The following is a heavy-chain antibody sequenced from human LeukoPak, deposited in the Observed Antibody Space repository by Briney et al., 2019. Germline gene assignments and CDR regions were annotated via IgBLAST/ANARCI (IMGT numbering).Heavy chain of an antibody. CDR1: GGSISSSSYY. Sequence: SETLSLTCTVSGGSISSSSYYWGWIRQPPGKGLEWIGSIYYSGSTYYNSSLKSRLTISVDTSKNQFSLKLSSVTAADTAVYYCARHGRGYSGNVVAYWGQGTLVIVSS. CDR2: IYYSGST. J-gene: IGHJ4*02. D-gene: IGHD5-12*01. V-gene: IGHV4-39*01. CDR3: ARHGRGYSGNVVAY.